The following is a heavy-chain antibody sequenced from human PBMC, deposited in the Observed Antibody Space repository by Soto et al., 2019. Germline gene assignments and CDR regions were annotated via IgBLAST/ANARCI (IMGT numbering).Heavy chain of an antibody. J-gene: IGHJ5*02. V-gene: IGHV4-39*01. D-gene: IGHD3-9*01. CDR1: GYSISNSNYY. CDR3: ARSNTGYYKWFDP. CDR2: IYYSGIT. Sequence: PSETLSLTCTVSGYSISNSNYYWGWIGQPPGKGLEWIANIYYSGITYCNPSLRSRVAISVDTSKNQFSLKLSSVTAADTAIYYCARSNTGYYKWFDPWGQGTLVTVSS.